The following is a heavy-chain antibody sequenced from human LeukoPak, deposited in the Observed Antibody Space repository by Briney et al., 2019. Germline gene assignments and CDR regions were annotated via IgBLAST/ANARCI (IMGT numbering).Heavy chain of an antibody. D-gene: IGHD3-10*01. CDR3: ARNYGSGSYLIGY. CDR1: GFTFSSYS. V-gene: IGHV3-21*01. Sequence: GGSLRLSCAASGFTFSSYSMNWVRQAPGKGLEWVSSISSSSSYICYADSVKGRFTISRDNAKNSLYLQMNSLRAEDTAVYYCARNYGSGSYLIGYWGQGTLVTVSS. CDR2: ISSSSSYI. J-gene: IGHJ4*02.